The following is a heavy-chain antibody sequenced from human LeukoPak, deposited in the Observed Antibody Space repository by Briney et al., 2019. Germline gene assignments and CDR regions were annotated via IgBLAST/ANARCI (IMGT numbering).Heavy chain of an antibody. Sequence: GGSLRLSCAVSGLTFSRYAINWVRQPPGKGLEWVANIKQDGSEKYYVDSVKGRFTISRDNAKNSLYLQMNSLRAEDTAVYYCARGKGVDYWGQGTLVTVSS. J-gene: IGHJ4*02. CDR1: GLTFSRYA. V-gene: IGHV3-7*01. CDR3: ARGKGVDY. CDR2: IKQDGSEK.